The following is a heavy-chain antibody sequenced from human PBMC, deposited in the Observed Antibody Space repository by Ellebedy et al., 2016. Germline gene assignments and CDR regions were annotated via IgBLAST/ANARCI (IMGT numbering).Heavy chain of an antibody. D-gene: IGHD3-10*01. V-gene: IGHV4-39*01. CDR2: IYLSGST. Sequence: SETLSLTCTVSGGSISRSTYYWGWIRQPPGKGLEWIGSIYLSGSTYYNPSLKSRVTISVDTSKKQFSLRLSSVTAADTAVYYCARHQPSYGSGSYYTNYYGMDVWGQGTTVTVSS. CDR3: ARHQPSYGSGSYYTNYYGMDV. CDR1: GGSISRSTYY. J-gene: IGHJ6*02.